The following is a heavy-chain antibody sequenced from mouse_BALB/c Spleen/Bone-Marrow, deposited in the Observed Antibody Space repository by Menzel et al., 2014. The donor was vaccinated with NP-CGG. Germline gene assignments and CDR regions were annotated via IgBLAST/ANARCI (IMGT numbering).Heavy chain of an antibody. Sequence: LQESAAELARPGASVKLSCKASGYIFTSYAIQWIKQRPGQGLEWIGYINPSIGYTDYNQKFKDKTTLTADKSSSTTYMQLNSLTSEDSAVYYCAREGTYYAYFDYWGQGTTLTVSS. CDR2: INPSIGYT. CDR3: AREGTYYAYFDY. CDR1: GYIFTSYA. V-gene: IGHV1-4*02. D-gene: IGHD1-1*01. J-gene: IGHJ2*01.